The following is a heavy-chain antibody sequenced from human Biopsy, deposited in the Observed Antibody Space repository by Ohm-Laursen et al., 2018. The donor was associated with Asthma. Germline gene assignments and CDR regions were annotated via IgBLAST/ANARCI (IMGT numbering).Heavy chain of an antibody. CDR1: GGTFSNFA. Sequence: SSVKVSCKAPGGTFSNFAISWVRQAPGQGLEWMGGIKTVFGTTNYAQKFQGRVTITADESTSTAYMEVTSLRSEDTAIYYCARCQVGYSSGWSLLLKKIYYSGMDVWGQGTAVTVSS. V-gene: IGHV1-69*01. CDR3: ARCQVGYSSGWSLLLKKIYYSGMDV. CDR2: IKTVFGTT. J-gene: IGHJ6*02. D-gene: IGHD6-19*01.